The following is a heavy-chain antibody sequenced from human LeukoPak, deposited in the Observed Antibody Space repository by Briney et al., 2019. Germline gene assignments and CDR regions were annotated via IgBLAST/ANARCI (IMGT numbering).Heavy chain of an antibody. J-gene: IGHJ4*02. V-gene: IGHV3-23*01. D-gene: IGHD3-22*01. CDR2: ISGGGGSR. CDR3: AKGYNYDSSGLTYFDY. Sequence: GGSLRLSCAASGFTFSNYAMTWVRQAPRKGLEWVSTISGGGGSRYYADSVKGRFTISRDNSKNTLYLQMNSLRAEDTAVYYCAKGYNYDSSGLTYFDYWGQGTLVTVSS. CDR1: GFTFSNYA.